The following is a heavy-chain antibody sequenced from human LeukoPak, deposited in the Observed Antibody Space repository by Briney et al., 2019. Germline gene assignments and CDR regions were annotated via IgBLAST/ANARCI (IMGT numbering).Heavy chain of an antibody. J-gene: IGHJ3*02. CDR2: IYYSGST. D-gene: IGHD3-10*01. Sequence: SETLSLTCTVSGXSISSYYGSWIRQPPGKGLEWIVYIYYSGSTNYNPSLKSRVTISVDTSKNQFSLKLSSVTAADTAVYYCARRQTTMVRGSDAFDIWGQGTMVTVSS. CDR1: GXSISSYY. V-gene: IGHV4-59*08. CDR3: ARRQTTMVRGSDAFDI.